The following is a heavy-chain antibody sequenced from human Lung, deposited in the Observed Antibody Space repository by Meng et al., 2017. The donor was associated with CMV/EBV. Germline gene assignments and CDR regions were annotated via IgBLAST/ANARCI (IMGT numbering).Heavy chain of an antibody. CDR1: GGSFSGYY. Sequence: CAVYGGSFSGYYWSWIRQPPGKGLEWIGEINHSGSTNYNPSLMSRVTISVDTYKNQFSLKLISVTAADTAVYYCARATYYDFWSGYPSFDYWRQGTLVTVSS. V-gene: IGHV4-34*01. J-gene: IGHJ4*02. CDR3: ARATYYDFWSGYPSFDY. D-gene: IGHD3-3*01. CDR2: INHSGST.